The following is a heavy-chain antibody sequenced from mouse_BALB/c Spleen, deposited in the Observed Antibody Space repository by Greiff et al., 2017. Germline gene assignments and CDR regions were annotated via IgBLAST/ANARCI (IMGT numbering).Heavy chain of an antibody. V-gene: IGHV1S53*02. CDR1: GYTFTDHA. CDR3: ARRGHTTAILSWYFDV. J-gene: IGHJ1*01. CDR2: IFPGNGDS. D-gene: IGHD1-2*01. Sequence: QVQLKESDAELVKPGASVKISCKASGYTFTDHAIPWVKQKPEQGLEWIGYIFPGNGDSKYNEKFKGKATLTTDKSSSTAYMQLSSITTEDAAVYYCARRGHTTAILSWYFDVWGAGTTVTVSS.